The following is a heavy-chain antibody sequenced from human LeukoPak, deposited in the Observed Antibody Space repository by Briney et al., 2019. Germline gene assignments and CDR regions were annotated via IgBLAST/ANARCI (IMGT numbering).Heavy chain of an antibody. CDR3: ARDGGCSGGSCYYGMDV. V-gene: IGHV1-69*13. CDR1: GGTFSSYA. J-gene: IGHJ6*02. D-gene: IGHD2-15*01. CDR2: IIPIFGTA. Sequence: GASVKVSCKDSGGTFSSYAISWVRQAPGQGLEWMGGIIPIFGTANYAQKFQGRVTITADESTSTAYMELSSLRSEDTAVYYCARDGGCSGGSCYYGMDVWGQGTTVTVSS.